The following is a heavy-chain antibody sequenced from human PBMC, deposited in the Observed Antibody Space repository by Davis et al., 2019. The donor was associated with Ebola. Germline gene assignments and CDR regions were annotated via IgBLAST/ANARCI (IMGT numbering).Heavy chain of an antibody. CDR1: GFTFSSYW. D-gene: IGHD6-19*01. CDR2: INSDGSST. J-gene: IGHJ5*02. V-gene: IGHV3-74*01. Sequence: HTGGSLRLSCAASGFTFSSYWMHWVRQAPGKGLVWVSRINSDGSSTSYADSVKGRFTISRDNAKNTLYLQMNSLRAEDTAVYYCARDPNLQIAVAGMWGWFDPWGQGTLVTVSS. CDR3: ARDPNLQIAVAGMWGWFDP.